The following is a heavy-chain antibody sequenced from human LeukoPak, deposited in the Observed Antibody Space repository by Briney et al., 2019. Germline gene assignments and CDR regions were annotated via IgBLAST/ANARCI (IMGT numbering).Heavy chain of an antibody. J-gene: IGHJ4*02. CDR3: ARDPVAGTGG. D-gene: IGHD6-19*01. V-gene: IGHV3-21*01. Sequence: GGSLRLSCAASGFTFSSYSMNWVRQAPGKGLEWVSSISSISSYIYYADSVKGRFTISRDNAKNSLYLQMNSLRAEDTAVYYCARDPVAGTGGWGQGTLVTVSS. CDR2: ISSISSYI. CDR1: GFTFSSYS.